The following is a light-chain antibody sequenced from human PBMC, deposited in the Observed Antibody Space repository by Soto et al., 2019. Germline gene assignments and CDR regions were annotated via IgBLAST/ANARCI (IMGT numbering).Light chain of an antibody. J-gene: IGKJ1*01. CDR2: GAS. CDR3: QQYNNWPRT. CDR1: QSVSSSY. Sequence: SVLTQSPGTLSLSPGGRASLSCRASQSVSSSYLAWYQQKPGQAPRLLIYGASSRATGIPDRFSGSVSGTDFTLTISSLQSEDFAVYYCQQYNNWPRTFGQGTKVDIK. V-gene: IGKV3-20*01.